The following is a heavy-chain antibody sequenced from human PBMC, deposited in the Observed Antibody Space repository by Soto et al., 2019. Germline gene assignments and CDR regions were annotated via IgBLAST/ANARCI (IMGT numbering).Heavy chain of an antibody. Sequence: PSETLSLTCTVSGGSISSSSYYWGWIRQPPGKGLEWIGSIYYSGSTYYNPSLKSRVTISVDTSKNQFSLKLSSVTAADTAVYYCASREGWAGYLDSGGKETLATVPS. CDR2: IYYSGST. CDR1: GGSISSSSYY. J-gene: IGHJ4*02. CDR3: ASREGWAGYLDS. D-gene: IGHD1-26*01. V-gene: IGHV4-39*01.